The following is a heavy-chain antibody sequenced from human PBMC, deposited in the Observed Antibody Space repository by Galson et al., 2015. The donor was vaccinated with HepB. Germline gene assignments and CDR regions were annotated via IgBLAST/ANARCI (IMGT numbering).Heavy chain of an antibody. CDR1: GYRFTSSW. CDR2: IYPGNSDT. D-gene: IGHD5-12*01. CDR3: ARHPDFKYGGYDKFHN. V-gene: IGHV5-51*01. Sequence: QSGAEVKKPGESLKISCKGAGYRFTSSWIAWVRQMPGKGLVWMGIIYPGNSDTRYSPSFQGQVTISADKATSTAYLQWSSLKASDTAMYYCARHPDFKYGGYDKFHNGGQGTLFTLSS. J-gene: IGHJ4*02.